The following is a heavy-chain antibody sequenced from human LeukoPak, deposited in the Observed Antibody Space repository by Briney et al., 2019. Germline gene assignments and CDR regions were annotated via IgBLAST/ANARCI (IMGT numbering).Heavy chain of an antibody. Sequence: PSETLSLTCAVYGGSFSGYYWSWIRQPPGKGLEWIGEINHSGSTNYNPSLKSRVTISVDTSKNQFSLKLSSVTAADTAVYYCARDQEDNFDYWGQGTLVTVSS. CDR1: GGSFSGYY. D-gene: IGHD2-15*01. CDR2: INHSGST. J-gene: IGHJ4*02. V-gene: IGHV4-34*01. CDR3: ARDQEDNFDY.